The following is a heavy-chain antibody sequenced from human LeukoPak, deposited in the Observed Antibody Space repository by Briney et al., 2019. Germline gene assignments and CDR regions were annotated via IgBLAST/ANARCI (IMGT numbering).Heavy chain of an antibody. V-gene: IGHV3-30*01. Sequence: PGGSLRLSCAASGFTFSSFPMHWVRQAPGKGLEWVVVVSPDGSVEDYADSVKGRFTISRDNSKNTVYLQMNSLGTEDTAVYYCARASITSTYYHYYMDVWGKGTTVTVSS. CDR3: ARASITSTYYHYYMDV. J-gene: IGHJ6*03. CDR1: GFTFSSFP. CDR2: VSPDGSVE. D-gene: IGHD3-10*01.